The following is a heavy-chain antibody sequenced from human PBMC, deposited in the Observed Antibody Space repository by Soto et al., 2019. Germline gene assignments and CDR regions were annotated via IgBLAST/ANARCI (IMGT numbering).Heavy chain of an antibody. CDR2: ISGGGGNT. CDR1: GFTFSTYA. J-gene: IGHJ5*02. V-gene: IGHV3-23*01. Sequence: PGGSLRLSCAASGFTFSTYAMSWVRQAPGRGLEWVSAISGGGGNTYYAESVKGRFTISRDNSKSALFLQVNSLRAEDTAVYYCAKGLLMITFGGVIGHWGQGTLVTVSS. CDR3: AKGLLMITFGGVIGH. D-gene: IGHD3-16*01.